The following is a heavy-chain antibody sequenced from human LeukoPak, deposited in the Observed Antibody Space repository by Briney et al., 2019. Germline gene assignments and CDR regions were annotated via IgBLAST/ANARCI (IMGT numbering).Heavy chain of an antibody. V-gene: IGHV4-4*07. CDR3: ARGVGSSWYSLWRTTEHFDY. D-gene: IGHD6-13*01. Sequence: SETLSLTCSVSGCTISGYYWSWLRQPAGKELKGIGRTYTSGSTNYNPSLKSRVTMSVDTSKNQFSLKLSSVTAADTAVYYCARGVGSSWYSLWRTTEHFDYWGQGALVTVSS. J-gene: IGHJ4*02. CDR2: TYTSGST. CDR1: GCTISGYY.